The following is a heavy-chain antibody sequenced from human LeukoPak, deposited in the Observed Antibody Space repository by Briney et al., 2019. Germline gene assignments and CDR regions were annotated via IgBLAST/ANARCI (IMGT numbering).Heavy chain of an antibody. CDR3: ATSGAAAKPYYFDY. J-gene: IGHJ4*02. CDR2: IYHSGST. Sequence: SETLSLTCAVSGGSISSSNWWSWVRQPPGKGLEWIGEIYHSGSTYYNPSLKSRVTISVDTSKNQFSLKLRSVTAADTAVYYCATSGAAAKPYYFDYWGQGTLVTVSS. CDR1: GGSISSSNW. D-gene: IGHD6-13*01. V-gene: IGHV4-4*02.